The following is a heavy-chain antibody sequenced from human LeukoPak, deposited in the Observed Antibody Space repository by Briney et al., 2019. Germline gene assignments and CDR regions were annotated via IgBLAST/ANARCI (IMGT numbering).Heavy chain of an antibody. CDR1: GGTFSSYA. V-gene: IGHV1-69*06. D-gene: IGHD1-26*01. Sequence: SVKVSCKASGGTFSSYAISWVRQAPAQGLEWMGGIIPIFGTANYAQKFQGRVTITADKSTSTAYMELSSLRSEDTAVYYCARASGSYWWFDSWGQGTLVTVSS. J-gene: IGHJ5*01. CDR2: IIPIFGTA. CDR3: ARASGSYWWFDS.